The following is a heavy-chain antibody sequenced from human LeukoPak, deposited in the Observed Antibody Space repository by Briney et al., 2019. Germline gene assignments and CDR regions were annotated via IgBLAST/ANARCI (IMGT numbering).Heavy chain of an antibody. J-gene: IGHJ6*04. D-gene: IGHD2-15*01. V-gene: IGHV1-69*06. CDR1: GGTFSSYA. CDR2: IIPIFGTA. CDR3: ARSRDIVVVVANYYYYYGMDV. Sequence: ASVKVSCKASGGTFSSYAISWVQQAPGQGLEWMGGIIPIFGTANYAQKFQGRVTITADKSTSTAYMELSSLRSEDTAVYYCARSRDIVVVVANYYYYYGMDVWGKGTTVTVSS.